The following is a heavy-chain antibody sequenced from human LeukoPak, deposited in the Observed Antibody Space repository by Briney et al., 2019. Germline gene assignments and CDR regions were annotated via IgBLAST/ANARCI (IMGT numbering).Heavy chain of an antibody. D-gene: IGHD5-12*01. CDR2: IWYDGSNK. J-gene: IGHJ4*02. CDR3: ARDSGIWDIVATPDDY. Sequence: GGSLRLSRAASGFTFSSYGMHWVRQAPGKGLEWVAVIWYDGSNKYYADSVKGRFTISRDNSKNTLSLQMNSLRAEDTAVYYCARDSGIWDIVATPDDYWGQGTLVTVSS. CDR1: GFTFSSYG. V-gene: IGHV3-33*08.